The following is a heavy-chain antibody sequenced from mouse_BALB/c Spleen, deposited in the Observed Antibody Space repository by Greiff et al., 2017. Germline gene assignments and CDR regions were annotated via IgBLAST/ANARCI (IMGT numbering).Heavy chain of an antibody. V-gene: IGHV5-6-2*01. CDR2: INSNGGST. D-gene: IGHD1-2*01. J-gene: IGHJ3*01. CDR1: GFTFSSYY. CDR3: ARHAHYYGAWFAY. Sequence: EVQRVESGGGLVKLGGSLKLSCAASGFTFSSYYMSWVRQTPEKRLELVAAINSNGGSTYYPDTVKGRFTISRDNAKNTLYLQMSSLKSEDTALYYCARHAHYYGAWFAYWGQGTLVTVSA.